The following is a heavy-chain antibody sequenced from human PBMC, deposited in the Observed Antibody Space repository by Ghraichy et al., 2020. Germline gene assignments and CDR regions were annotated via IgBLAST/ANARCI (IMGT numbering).Heavy chain of an antibody. CDR2: ISSSSSTI. CDR1: GFTFSSYS. D-gene: IGHD3-10*01. CDR3: ARGGIPGSGSYYPTEDAFDI. V-gene: IGHV3-48*02. J-gene: IGHJ3*02. Sequence: GGSLRLSCAASGFTFSSYSMNWVRQAPGKGLEWVSYISSSSSTIYYADSVKGRFTISRDNAKNSLYLQMNSLRDEDTAVYYCARGGIPGSGSYYPTEDAFDIWGQGTMVTVSS.